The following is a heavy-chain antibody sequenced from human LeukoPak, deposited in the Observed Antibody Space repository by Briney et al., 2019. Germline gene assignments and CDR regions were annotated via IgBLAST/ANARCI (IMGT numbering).Heavy chain of an antibody. Sequence: PGGSLRLSCAASGFTFSDYNMNWVRQAPGRGLDWVSSIIISSSYIYYADSVKGRFTISRDNATNSLYLQMNRLRAADTAVYYCTRTFRIIDYDDSSGYSHWGQGTLVTVSS. CDR3: TRTFRIIDYDDSSGYSH. J-gene: IGHJ4*02. V-gene: IGHV3-21*01. D-gene: IGHD3-22*01. CDR1: GFTFSDYN. CDR2: IIISSSYI.